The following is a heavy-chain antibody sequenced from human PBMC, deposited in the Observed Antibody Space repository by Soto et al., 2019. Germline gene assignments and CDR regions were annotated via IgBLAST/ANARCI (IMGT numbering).Heavy chain of an antibody. J-gene: IGHJ6*02. CDR1: GFTFSTYA. D-gene: IGHD1-1*01. V-gene: IGHV3-23*01. Sequence: EVQLLESGGGLVQPGGSLRLSCAASGFTFSTYAMNWVRQAPGNGLEWVSAISGSGGSIHYADSVKGRFTISRDNSKNTLYLQMNNLRDEDTAVYHCGKGYWKGEVWGQGTTVTVSS. CDR2: ISGSGGSI. CDR3: GKGYWKGEV.